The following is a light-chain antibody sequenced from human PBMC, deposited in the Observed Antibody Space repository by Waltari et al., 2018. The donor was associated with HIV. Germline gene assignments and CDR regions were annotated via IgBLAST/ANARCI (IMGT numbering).Light chain of an antibody. V-gene: IGLV3-9*01. CDR3: QVWDSSTSYV. CDR2: MDN. CDR1: NLGSKN. Sequence: SYELTQPLSVSVALGQTAVITCGGNNLGSKNVHWYQQKPGQAPVVVIYMDNNRPSGIPERFSGSNSGNTATLTISKAQAGDEADYYCQVWDSSTSYVFGTGTRFTVL. J-gene: IGLJ1*01.